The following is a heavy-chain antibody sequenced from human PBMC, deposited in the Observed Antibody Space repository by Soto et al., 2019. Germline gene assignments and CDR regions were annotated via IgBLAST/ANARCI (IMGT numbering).Heavy chain of an antibody. CDR1: GGSFSSGAYY. CDR2: IYYSRST. J-gene: IGHJ3*02. D-gene: IGHD3-10*01. Sequence: QVRLQESGPGLVKPSQTLSLTCTVSGGSFSSGAYYWSWIRQLPGKGLEWIGYIYYSRSTAYNPSLKSRVTMSVDTSKNQFSLKLTSVTAADTAVYYCAEGVVRGLVVTDAFDIWGQGTVVTVSS. V-gene: IGHV4-31*04. CDR3: AEGVVRGLVVTDAFDI.